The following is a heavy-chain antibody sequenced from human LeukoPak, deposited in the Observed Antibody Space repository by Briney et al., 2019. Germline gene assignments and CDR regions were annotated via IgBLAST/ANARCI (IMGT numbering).Heavy chain of an antibody. CDR1: GFIFSNYG. J-gene: IGHJ4*02. V-gene: IGHV3-30*18. CDR2: ISYDGTNK. Sequence: GGSLRLSCAASGFIFSNYGMHWVRQAPGKGLEWVAVISYDGTNKYYADSVKGRFTISRDNSKNTLFLQMNSLRAEDTALYYCAKDNSSGYYDTRGHPDYWGQGTLVTVSS. CDR3: AKDNSSGYYDTRGHPDY. D-gene: IGHD3-22*01.